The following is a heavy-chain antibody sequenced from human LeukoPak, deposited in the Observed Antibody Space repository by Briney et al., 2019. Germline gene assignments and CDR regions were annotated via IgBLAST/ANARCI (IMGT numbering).Heavy chain of an antibody. Sequence: PGGSLRLSCTASGFTFSTYAMRWVRQAPGKGLVWVSRIKGDGSSTDYADSVKGRFTISRDNAKNTLYLQMNSLRAEDTAVYYCARDQYIWGGWFDPWGQGTLVTVSS. CDR2: IKGDGSST. CDR3: ARDQYIWGGWFDP. J-gene: IGHJ5*02. CDR1: GFTFSTYA. D-gene: IGHD7-27*01. V-gene: IGHV3-74*01.